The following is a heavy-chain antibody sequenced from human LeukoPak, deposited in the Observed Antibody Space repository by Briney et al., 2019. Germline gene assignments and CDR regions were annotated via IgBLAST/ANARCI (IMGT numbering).Heavy chain of an antibody. Sequence: GGSLRLSCAASGFTFSGSAMHWVRQASGKGLEWVGRIRSKANSYATAYAASVKGRFTISRDDSKNTAYLQMNSLKTEDTAVYYCTRYPMVRGATRYGMDVWGQGTTVTVSS. CDR1: GFTFSGSA. CDR2: IRSKANSYAT. CDR3: TRYPMVRGATRYGMDV. D-gene: IGHD3-10*01. V-gene: IGHV3-73*01. J-gene: IGHJ6*02.